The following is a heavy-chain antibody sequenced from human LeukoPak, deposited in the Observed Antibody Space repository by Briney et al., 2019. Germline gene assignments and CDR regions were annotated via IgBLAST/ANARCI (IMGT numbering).Heavy chain of an antibody. D-gene: IGHD3-22*01. Sequence: KPSETLSLTCAVSGGSIGSGGYSWSWIRQPPGKGLEWIGYIYHSGSTYYNPSLKSRVTISVDRSKNQFSLKLSSVTAADTAVYYCARATYDRTYFDLWGRGTLVTVSS. CDR2: IYHSGST. J-gene: IGHJ2*01. V-gene: IGHV4-30-2*01. CDR1: GGSIGSGGYS. CDR3: ARATYDRTYFDL.